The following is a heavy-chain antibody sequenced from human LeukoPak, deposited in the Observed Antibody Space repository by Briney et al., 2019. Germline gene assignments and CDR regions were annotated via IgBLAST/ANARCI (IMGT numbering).Heavy chain of an antibody. CDR3: ARVGYYESSGYYEY. Sequence: ASVKVSCKASGYTLTDYYMHWVRQAPGQGLEWMGRINPNSGGTNYAQKFQGRVTMTRDTSISTVYMELSRLRSDDTAAYYCARVGYYESSGYYEYWGQGTLVTVSS. J-gene: IGHJ4*02. CDR1: GYTLTDYY. CDR2: INPNSGGT. V-gene: IGHV1-2*06. D-gene: IGHD3-22*01.